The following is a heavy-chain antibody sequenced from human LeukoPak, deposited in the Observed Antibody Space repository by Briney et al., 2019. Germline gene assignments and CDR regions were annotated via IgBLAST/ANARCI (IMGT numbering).Heavy chain of an antibody. V-gene: IGHV3-30-3*01. Sequence: GRSLRLSCAASGFTFSSYAMHWVRQAPGKGLEWVAVISYDGSNKYYADSVKGRFTISRDNSKNTLYLQMNSLRAEDTAVYYCARDRRWLVRFFDYWGQGTLVTVSS. CDR2: ISYDGSNK. CDR3: ARDRRWLVRFFDY. J-gene: IGHJ4*02. CDR1: GFTFSSYA. D-gene: IGHD6-19*01.